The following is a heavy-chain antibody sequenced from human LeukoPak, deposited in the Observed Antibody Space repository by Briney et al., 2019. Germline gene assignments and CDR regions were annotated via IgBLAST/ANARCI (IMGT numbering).Heavy chain of an antibody. V-gene: IGHV3-23*01. CDR3: AREPTGHFDY. CDR2: ISGNGGST. CDR1: GFTFSSYA. J-gene: IGHJ4*02. Sequence: SGGSLRLSCAAPGFTFSSYAMSWVRQTPGKGLEWVSAISGNGGSTYYADSVKGRVTISRDNSKSTLYLQMNGLRAEDTAVYYCAREPTGHFDYWGQGTLVTVSS. D-gene: IGHD3-9*01.